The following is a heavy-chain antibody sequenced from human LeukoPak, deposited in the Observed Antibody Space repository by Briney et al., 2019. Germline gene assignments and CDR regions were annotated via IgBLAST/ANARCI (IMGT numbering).Heavy chain of an antibody. CDR3: TRDLSPAHF. V-gene: IGHV3-74*01. CDR1: GFTFSTYW. D-gene: IGHD2/OR15-2a*01. Sequence: PGGSLRLSCAASGFTFSTYWMHWVRQAPGKGLMWVSRVNGGGSSTVYADSVKGRFTISRDNAKSTLYLQMNSLRAEGTAVYYCTRDLSPAHFWGQGTLVTVSS. CDR2: VNGGGSST. J-gene: IGHJ4*02.